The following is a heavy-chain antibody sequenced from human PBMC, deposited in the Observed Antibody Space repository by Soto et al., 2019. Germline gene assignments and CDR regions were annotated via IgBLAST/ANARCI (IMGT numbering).Heavy chain of an antibody. CDR2: ISAYNGNT. Sequence: GASVKVSCKASGYTFTSYFITWVRQAPGQGPEWMGWISAYNGNTNYAQMLQGRVTMTTDTSTATAYMELRSLRSDDTAVYYCARQNYYSGMDVWGQGTTVTVSS. J-gene: IGHJ6*02. V-gene: IGHV1-18*01. CDR1: GYTFTSYF. CDR3: ARQNYYSGMDV.